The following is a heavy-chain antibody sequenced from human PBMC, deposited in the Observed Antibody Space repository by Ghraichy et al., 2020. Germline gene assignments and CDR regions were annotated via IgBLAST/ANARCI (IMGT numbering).Heavy chain of an antibody. V-gene: IGHV4-59*01. J-gene: IGHJ3*02. CDR3: ERGDIAGIAVARYAFDI. CDR2: IYYSGST. CDR1: GGSISSYY. D-gene: IGHD6-19*01. Sequence: SETLSLTCTVSGGSISSYYWRWIRQPPGKGLEWIGYIYYSGSTNYNPSLKSRVTISVDTSKNQTSLKLSSVTAADTAVYYCERGDIAGIAVARYAFDIWGQGTMVTVSS.